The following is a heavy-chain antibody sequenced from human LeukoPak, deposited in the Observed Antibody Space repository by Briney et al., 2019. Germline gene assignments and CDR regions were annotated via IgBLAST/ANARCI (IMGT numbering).Heavy chain of an antibody. J-gene: IGHJ4*02. CDR1: GYTFTGYY. Sequence: ASVKVSCKASGYTFTGYYMHWVRQAPGQGLEWMGWINPNSGGTNYAQKFQGRVTMTRDTSISTAYMELSRLRSDDTAVYYCARLFLGFGELLPDFDYWGQGTLVTVSS. D-gene: IGHD3-10*01. V-gene: IGHV1-2*02. CDR2: INPNSGGT. CDR3: ARLFLGFGELLPDFDY.